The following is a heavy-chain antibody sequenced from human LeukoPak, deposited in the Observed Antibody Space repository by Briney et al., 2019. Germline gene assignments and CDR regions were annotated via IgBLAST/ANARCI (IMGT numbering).Heavy chain of an antibody. CDR1: GGSIRSSSYY. Sequence: SETLSLTCTVSGGSIRSSSYYWGWIRQPPGKGLEWIGSIYYSGSTYYNASLKSRGTISVDTSKNQFSLKLNSVTAANAPVYFNARQVEAVAGTGYFDYWGQGTLVTVSS. CDR3: ARQVEAVAGTGYFDY. D-gene: IGHD6-19*01. CDR2: IYYSGST. J-gene: IGHJ4*02. V-gene: IGHV4-39*01.